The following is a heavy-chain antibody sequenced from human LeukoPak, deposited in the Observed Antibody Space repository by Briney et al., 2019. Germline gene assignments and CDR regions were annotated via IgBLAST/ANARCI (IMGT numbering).Heavy chain of an antibody. CDR1: GFTFSSYG. Sequence: PGRSLRLSCAASGFTFSSYGMHWVRQAPGKGLEWVAVISYDGSNKYYADSVKGRFTISRDNSKNTLYLQMNGLRAEDTAVYYCAKESNSWYFSYYMDVWGKGTTVTVSS. D-gene: IGHD6-13*01. V-gene: IGHV3-30*18. J-gene: IGHJ6*03. CDR2: ISYDGSNK. CDR3: AKESNSWYFSYYMDV.